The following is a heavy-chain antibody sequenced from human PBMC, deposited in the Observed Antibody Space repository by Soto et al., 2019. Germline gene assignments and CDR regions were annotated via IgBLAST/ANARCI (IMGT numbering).Heavy chain of an antibody. D-gene: IGHD6-19*01. CDR1: GYTFTGYH. J-gene: IGHJ4*02. V-gene: IGHV1-2*02. CDR2: INPKSGGT. CDR3: ARDRSSGWPLDY. Sequence: GASVKVSCKASGYTFTGYHMHWVRQAPGQGLEWMGWINPKSGGTNYAQKFQGGVTMTRDTSINTVYMELSRLRSDDTAVYYCARDRSSGWPLDYWGQGTLVTVSS.